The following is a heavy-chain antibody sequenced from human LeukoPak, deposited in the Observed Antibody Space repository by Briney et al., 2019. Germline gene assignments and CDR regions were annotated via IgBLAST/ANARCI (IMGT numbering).Heavy chain of an antibody. CDR2: IYYSGST. Sequence: SQTLSLTCTVSGGSISSGGYYWSWIRQHPGKGLEWIGYIYYSGSTYYNPSLKSRVTISVDTSKHQFSLKLSSVTAADTAVYYCARGDYYDSSGEYDYWGQGTLVTVSS. CDR1: GGSISSGGYY. D-gene: IGHD3-22*01. J-gene: IGHJ4*02. V-gene: IGHV4-31*03. CDR3: ARGDYYDSSGEYDY.